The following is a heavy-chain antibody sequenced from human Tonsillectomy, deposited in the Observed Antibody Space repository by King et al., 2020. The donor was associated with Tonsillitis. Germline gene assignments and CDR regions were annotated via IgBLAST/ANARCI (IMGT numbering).Heavy chain of an antibody. V-gene: IGHV3-30*02. CDR3: AKSLERRPRPPFDI. J-gene: IGHJ3*02. CDR1: GFTFSSYG. CDR2: IRYDGSNQ. Sequence: QLVQSGGGVVQPGKSLRLSCAASGFTFSSYGMHWVRQAPGKGLEWVAFIRYDGSNQFYADFVKGRFTISRDNSKNTLYLQMNSLRAEDMAVYYCAKSLERRPRPPFDIWGQGTMVTVSS. D-gene: IGHD1-1*01.